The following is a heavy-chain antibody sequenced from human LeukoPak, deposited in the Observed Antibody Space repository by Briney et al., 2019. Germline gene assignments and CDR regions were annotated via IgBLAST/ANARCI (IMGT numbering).Heavy chain of an antibody. Sequence: SETLSLTCSVSGGSISGSNYFCGWIRQPPGKGLECVGSIYSSGHTYYNPSLKSRVTISVDTSKNQFSLKLSSVTAADTAVYYCARQAYSSNLGWFDPWGQGTLVTVSS. CDR1: GGSISGSNYF. D-gene: IGHD6-13*01. V-gene: IGHV4-39*01. CDR2: IYSSGHT. CDR3: ARQAYSSNLGWFDP. J-gene: IGHJ5*02.